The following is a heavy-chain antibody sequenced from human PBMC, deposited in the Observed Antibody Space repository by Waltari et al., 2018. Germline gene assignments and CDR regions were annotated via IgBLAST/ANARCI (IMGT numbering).Heavy chain of an antibody. V-gene: IGHV1-69*08. CDR1: GGTFSSYT. J-gene: IGHJ6*02. CDR3: AREGGGIAVAGRDYYYYYGMDV. D-gene: IGHD6-19*01. CDR2: NIPIRGIA. Sequence: QVQLVQSGAEVKKPGSSVKVSCKASGGTFSSYTISWVRQAPGQGLEWMGRNIPIRGIANYAQKCQGRVTITADQSTSTAYMELSSLRSEDTAVYYCAREGGGIAVAGRDYYYYYGMDVWGQGTTVTVSS.